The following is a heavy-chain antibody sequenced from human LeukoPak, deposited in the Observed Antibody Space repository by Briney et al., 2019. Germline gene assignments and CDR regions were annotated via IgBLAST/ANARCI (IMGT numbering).Heavy chain of an antibody. CDR1: GGSISSSSYY. CDR2: IYYSGST. Sequence: SETLSLTCTVSGGSISSSSYYWGWIRQPPGKGLEWSGSIYYSGSTYYNPSLKSRVTISVDTSKNQFSLKLSSVTAADTAVYHCARHDSGSYIYFDYWGQGTLVTVSS. CDR3: ARHDSGSYIYFDY. V-gene: IGHV4-39*01. J-gene: IGHJ4*02. D-gene: IGHD1-26*01.